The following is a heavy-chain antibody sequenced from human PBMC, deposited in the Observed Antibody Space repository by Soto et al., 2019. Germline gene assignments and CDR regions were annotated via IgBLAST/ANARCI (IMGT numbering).Heavy chain of an antibody. CDR2: INAGNGNT. CDR3: ATPIVAFY. Sequence: ASVKVSCKASGYTFTSYAIHWVRQAPGQRLEWMGWINAGNGNTKYSQKFQGRVIITRDTSAGTAYMELRSLRSEDTAVYYCATPIVAFYWGQGTLVTVSS. D-gene: IGHD5-12*01. V-gene: IGHV1-3*01. CDR1: GYTFTSYA. J-gene: IGHJ4*02.